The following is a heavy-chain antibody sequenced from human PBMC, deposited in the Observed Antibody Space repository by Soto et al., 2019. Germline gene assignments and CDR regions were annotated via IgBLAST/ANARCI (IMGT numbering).Heavy chain of an antibody. J-gene: IGHJ3*02. Sequence: QLQESGPGLVKPSETMSLTCTVSGDSSSGGIFYWGWMRQLPGKGLEWIGSINYSGHTYYSPSLKSRVTISVDPSRNQFSLDPSSVTAADSAVYYCARQRAWYGEWAYDIWGQGTMVTVSS. CDR2: INYSGHT. CDR1: GDSSSGGIFY. D-gene: IGHD3-10*01. V-gene: IGHV4-39*01. CDR3: ARQRAWYGEWAYDI.